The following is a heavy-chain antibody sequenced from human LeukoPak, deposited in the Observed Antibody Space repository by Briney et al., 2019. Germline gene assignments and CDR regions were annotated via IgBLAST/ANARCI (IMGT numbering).Heavy chain of an antibody. D-gene: IGHD1-26*01. Sequence: ASVKVSCKASVYTFTNYYMHWVRQAPGQGLEWMGIINPSGGSTSYAQKFQGRVTMTRDTSTSTVYMELSSLRSEDTAVYYCARSWESVGATDYWGQGTLVTVSS. CDR2: INPSGGST. CDR3: ARSWESVGATDY. V-gene: IGHV1-46*01. CDR1: VYTFTNYY. J-gene: IGHJ4*02.